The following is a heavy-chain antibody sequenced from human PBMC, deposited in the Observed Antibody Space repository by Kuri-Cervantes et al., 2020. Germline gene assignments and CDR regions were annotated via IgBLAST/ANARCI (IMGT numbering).Heavy chain of an antibody. V-gene: IGHV3-23*01. J-gene: IGHJ4*02. CDR3: AKDRGSGWYEGEFDY. CDR2: ISDSGGRT. CDR1: GFTVSSYA. Sequence: GESLKISCAASGFTVSSYAMSWVRQAPGKGLEWVSAISDSGGRTYVADSVKGRFTISRDNSKNTMYLQMNSLRAEDTAVYYRAKDRGSGWYEGEFDYWGQGTLVTVSS. D-gene: IGHD6-19*01.